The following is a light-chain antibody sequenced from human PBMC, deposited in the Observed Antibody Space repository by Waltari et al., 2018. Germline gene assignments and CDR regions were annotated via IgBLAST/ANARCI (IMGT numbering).Light chain of an antibody. J-gene: IGKJ1*01. CDR1: QSVSRA. Sequence: EIVLTQSPGTLSLSPGERATVSCRASQSVSRAVAWYQQKPGQAPKLLIYGASTRATGIPDKFSGSCSRTDFSLTISRLEPDDFAVYDCQHYLRLPVTFGQGTTVEI. CDR2: GAS. CDR3: QHYLRLPVT. V-gene: IGKV3-20*01.